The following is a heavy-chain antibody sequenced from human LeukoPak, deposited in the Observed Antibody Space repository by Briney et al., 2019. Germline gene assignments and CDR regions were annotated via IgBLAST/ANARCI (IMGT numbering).Heavy chain of an antibody. V-gene: IGHV3-30*02. J-gene: IGHJ4*02. CDR3: AKGEQQLVLYY. Sequence: QPGGSLRLSCAASGFTFSSYGMHWVRQAPGKGLEWVAFIRNDGSNKYYADSVKGRFTISRDNSKNTLYLQMNSLKAEDTAGYYCAKGEQQLVLYYWGQGTLVTVSS. CDR2: IRNDGSNK. D-gene: IGHD6-13*01. CDR1: GFTFSSYG.